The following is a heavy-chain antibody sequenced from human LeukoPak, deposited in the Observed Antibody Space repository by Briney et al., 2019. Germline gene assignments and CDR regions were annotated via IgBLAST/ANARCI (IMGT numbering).Heavy chain of an antibody. Sequence: PGGSLRLSCAASGFTFSGYAMHWVRQAPGRGLEWVAVISYDGSNKYYADSVKGRFTISRDNSKNTLYLQMNSLRAEDTAVYYCARDLVLCYRWLRGQGTLVTVSS. J-gene: IGHJ4*02. CDR2: ISYDGSNK. D-gene: IGHD2-8*01. CDR3: ARDLVLCYRWL. V-gene: IGHV3-30-3*01. CDR1: GFTFSGYA.